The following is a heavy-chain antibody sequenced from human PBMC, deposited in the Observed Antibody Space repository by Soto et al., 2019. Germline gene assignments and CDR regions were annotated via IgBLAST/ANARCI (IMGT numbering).Heavy chain of an antibody. V-gene: IGHV3-49*03. Sequence: GGSLRLSCTASGFTFGDYAMSWFRQAPGKGLEWVGFIRSKAYGGTTGYAASVKGRFTISRDDSKSIAYLQMNSLKTEDTAVYYCTSYYYDSSGYYWFDPWGQGTLVTVSS. CDR2: IRSKAYGGTT. CDR1: GFTFGDYA. J-gene: IGHJ5*02. D-gene: IGHD3-22*01. CDR3: TSYYYDSSGYYWFDP.